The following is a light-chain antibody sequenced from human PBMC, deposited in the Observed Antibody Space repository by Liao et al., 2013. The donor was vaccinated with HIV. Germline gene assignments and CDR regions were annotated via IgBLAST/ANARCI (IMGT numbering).Light chain of an antibody. V-gene: IGLV3-1*01. J-gene: IGLJ2*01. Sequence: SYELTQPPSVSVSPGQTASITCSGDKLGDKFATWYQQRPGQSPVLVIHQDSKRPSGIPERFSGSNSGNTATLSITETQPMDEADYYCQAWDSNTAFFGGGTKLTVL. CDR2: QDS. CDR3: QAWDSNTAF. CDR1: KLGDKF.